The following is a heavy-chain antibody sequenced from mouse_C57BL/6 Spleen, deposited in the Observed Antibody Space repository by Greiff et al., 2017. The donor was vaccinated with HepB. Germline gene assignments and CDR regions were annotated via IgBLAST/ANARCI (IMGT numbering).Heavy chain of an antibody. CDR1: GYSFTDYN. D-gene: IGHD2-4*01. CDR2: INPNHGTT. V-gene: IGHV1-39*01. CDR3: ARCGYDYDGYAIDY. Sequence: VQLKQSGPELVKPGASVKISCKASGYSFTDYNMNWVKQSNGKSLEWIGVINPNHGTTSYNQKFKGKATFTVDQSSSTAYMQLNSLTSEDSAVYYGARCGYDYDGYAIDYWGQGTSLTVSS. J-gene: IGHJ4*01.